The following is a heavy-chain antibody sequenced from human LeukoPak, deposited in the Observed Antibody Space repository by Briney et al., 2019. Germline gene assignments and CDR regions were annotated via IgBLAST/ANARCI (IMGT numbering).Heavy chain of an antibody. Sequence: PGGSLRLSCAASGFTFSSYAMSWVRQAPGKGLERVSAISGSGGSTYYADSVKGRFTISRDNSKNTLYLQMNSLRAEDTAVYYCAKDGSSSPHFDYWGQGTLVTVSS. CDR3: AKDGSSSPHFDY. D-gene: IGHD6-6*01. CDR2: ISGSGGST. J-gene: IGHJ4*02. V-gene: IGHV3-23*01. CDR1: GFTFSSYA.